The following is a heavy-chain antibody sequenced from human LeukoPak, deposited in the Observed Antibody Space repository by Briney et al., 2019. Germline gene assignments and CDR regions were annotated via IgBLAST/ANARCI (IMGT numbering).Heavy chain of an antibody. V-gene: IGHV3-9*01. D-gene: IGHD3-22*01. CDR2: ISWNSGSI. CDR1: GFTFDDYA. CDR3: EKGTYYYDSSGYYPDYYYGMDV. Sequence: PGRSLRLSCAASGFTFDDYAMHWVRQAPGKGLEWVSGISWNSGSIGYADSVKGRFTISRDNAKNSLYLQMNSLRAEDTSLYYPEKGTYYYDSSGYYPDYYYGMDVWGQGTTVTVSS. J-gene: IGHJ6*02.